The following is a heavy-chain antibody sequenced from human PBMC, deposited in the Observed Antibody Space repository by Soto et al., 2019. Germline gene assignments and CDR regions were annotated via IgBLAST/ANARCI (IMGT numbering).Heavy chain of an antibody. CDR1: GGSVSSGSYY. Sequence: SETLSLTCTVSGGSVSSGSYYWSWIRQPPGKGLEWIGYIYYSGSTNYNPSLKSRVTISVDTSKNQFSLKLSSVTAADTAVYYCATSGYSYGPFDPWGQGTLVTVSS. V-gene: IGHV4-61*01. CDR3: ATSGYSYGPFDP. J-gene: IGHJ5*02. CDR2: IYYSGST. D-gene: IGHD5-18*01.